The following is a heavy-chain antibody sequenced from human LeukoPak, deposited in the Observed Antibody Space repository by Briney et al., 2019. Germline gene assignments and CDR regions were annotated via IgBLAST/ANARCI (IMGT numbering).Heavy chain of an antibody. V-gene: IGHV1-2*06. J-gene: IGHJ4*02. Sequence: EASVKVSCKASGYTFTGYYMHWVRQAPGQGLGWMGRINPNSGGTNYAQKFQGRVTMTRDTSISTAYMELSRLRSDDTAVYYCARESDYYCDSSGYYLFDYWGQGTLVTVSS. CDR1: GYTFTGYY. D-gene: IGHD3-22*01. CDR3: ARESDYYCDSSGYYLFDY. CDR2: INPNSGGT.